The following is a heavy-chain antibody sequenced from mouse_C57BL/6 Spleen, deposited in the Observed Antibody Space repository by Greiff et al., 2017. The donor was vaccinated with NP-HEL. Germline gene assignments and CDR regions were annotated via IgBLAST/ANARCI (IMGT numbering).Heavy chain of an antibody. D-gene: IGHD2-1*01. CDR2: INPSNGGT. V-gene: IGHV1-53*01. Sequence: VQLQQSGTELVKPGASVKLSCKASGYTFTSYWMHWVKQRPGQGLEWIGNINPSNGGTNYNEKFKSKATLTVDKSSSTAYMQLSILTSEDSAVYCCARGWDFSYGNYEGYFDVWGTGTTVTVSS. CDR1: GYTFTSYW. J-gene: IGHJ1*03. CDR3: ARGWDFSYGNYEGYFDV.